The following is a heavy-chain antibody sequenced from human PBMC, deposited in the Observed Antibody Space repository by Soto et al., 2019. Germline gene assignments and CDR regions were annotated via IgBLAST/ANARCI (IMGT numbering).Heavy chain of an antibody. CDR3: ARLGVVVVPAANHWFDP. CDR1: GGSISSSSYY. CDR2: IYYSGST. D-gene: IGHD2-2*01. Sequence: NPSETLSLTCTVSGGSISSSSYYWGWIRQPPGKGLEWIGSIYYSGSTYYNPSRKSRVTISVDTSKNQFSLKLSSVTAADTAVYYCARLGVVVVPAANHWFDPWGQGTLVTVSS. V-gene: IGHV4-39*01. J-gene: IGHJ5*02.